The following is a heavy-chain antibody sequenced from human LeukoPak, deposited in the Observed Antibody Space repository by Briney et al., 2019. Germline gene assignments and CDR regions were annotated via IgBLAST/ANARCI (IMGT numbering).Heavy chain of an antibody. CDR1: GGSISSYY. CDR2: IYYSGST. J-gene: IGHJ4*02. V-gene: IGHV4-59*08. Sequence: SETLSLTCTVSGGSISSYYWSWIRQPPRKGLEWIGYIYYSGSTNYNPSLKSRVTISVDTSKNQFSLKLSSVTAADTAVYYCARHVSGDWRGLYYFDYWGQGTLVTVSS. D-gene: IGHD2-21*02. CDR3: ARHVSGDWRGLYYFDY.